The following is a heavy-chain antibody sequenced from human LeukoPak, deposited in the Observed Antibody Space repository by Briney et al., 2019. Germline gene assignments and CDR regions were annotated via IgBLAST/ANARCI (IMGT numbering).Heavy chain of an antibody. CDR1: GFTFSSYA. V-gene: IGHV3-23*01. Sequence: GGSLRLSCAASGFTFSSYAMSWVRQAPGKGLEWVSAISGSGGSTYYADSVKGRFTISSDNSKNTLYLQMNSLRAEDTAVYYCAIGLRWNYYYGMDVWGQGTTVTVSS. CDR2: ISGSGGST. CDR3: AIGLRWNYYYGMDV. J-gene: IGHJ6*02. D-gene: IGHD4-23*01.